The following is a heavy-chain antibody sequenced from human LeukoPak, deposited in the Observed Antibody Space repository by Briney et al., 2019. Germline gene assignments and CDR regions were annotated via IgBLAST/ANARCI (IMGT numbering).Heavy chain of an antibody. CDR2: IYYSGST. CDR1: GGSISSYY. D-gene: IGHD6-25*01. Sequence: PSETLSLTCTVSGGSISSYYWSWIRQPPGKGLEWIGYIYYSGSTNYNPSLKSRVTISVDTSKNQFSLKLSSVTAADTAVYYCARESYSSGWTLGHWFDPWGQGTLVTVSS. J-gene: IGHJ5*02. V-gene: IGHV4-59*01. CDR3: ARESYSSGWTLGHWFDP.